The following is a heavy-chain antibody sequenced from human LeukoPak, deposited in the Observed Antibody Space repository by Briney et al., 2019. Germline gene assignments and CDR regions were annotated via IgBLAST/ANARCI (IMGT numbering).Heavy chain of an antibody. Sequence: SETLSLTSAVYGGSFSGYYWSWIPQTPGKGLEWSGEINNSGRTNYNPSLKSRVTTSVDTSKNQFSLKLSSVTAADTAVYYCASRPRLINGGGYYYYYMDVWGKGTTVTISS. D-gene: IGHD2-15*01. CDR2: INNSGRT. CDR1: GGSFSGYY. V-gene: IGHV4-34*01. CDR3: ASRPRLINGGGYYYYYMDV. J-gene: IGHJ6*03.